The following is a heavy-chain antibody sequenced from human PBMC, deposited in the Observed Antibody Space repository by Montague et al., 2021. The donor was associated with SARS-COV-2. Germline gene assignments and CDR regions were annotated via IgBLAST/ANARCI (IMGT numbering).Heavy chain of an antibody. CDR3: ARDQGYNWNYYYYYGMDV. Sequence: TLSLTCTVSGGSIRSENYYWSWIRQHPGKGLEWIGYIHYSGSTDYNPSLNSRVSISVDTSKNQFSLKLRSVTAADTAVYFCARDQGYNWNYYYYYGMDVWGQGTTVTVSS. J-gene: IGHJ6*02. CDR1: GGSIRSENYY. CDR2: IHYSGST. D-gene: IGHD1-20*01. V-gene: IGHV4-31*03.